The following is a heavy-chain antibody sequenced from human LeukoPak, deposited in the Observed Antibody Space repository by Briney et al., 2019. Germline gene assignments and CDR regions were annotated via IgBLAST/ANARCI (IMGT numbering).Heavy chain of an antibody. V-gene: IGHV3-23*01. CDR3: ARRRWPDYLDY. CDR2: ISGSGGST. Sequence: GGSLRLSCAASGFTFSSYAMTWVRQAPGKGLEWVSAISGSGGSTYYADSVKGRFTISRDDSKNTLYLQMNSLRAEDTAVYCCARRRWPDYLDYWGQGTLVTVSS. D-gene: IGHD1-1*01. CDR1: GFTFSSYA. J-gene: IGHJ4*02.